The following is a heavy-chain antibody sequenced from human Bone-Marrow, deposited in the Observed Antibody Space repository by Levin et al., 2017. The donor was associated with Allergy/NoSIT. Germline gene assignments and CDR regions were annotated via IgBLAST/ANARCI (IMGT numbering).Heavy chain of an antibody. D-gene: IGHD2-15*01. CDR2: IYSHGGT. J-gene: IGHJ5*02. V-gene: IGHV3-66*01. Sequence: GGSLRLSCAASGFTVGNNYVSWVRQAPGKGLEWVSVIYSHGGTSYTDSVRGRFTISRDSSKNTLFLQMNSLRADDTAVYYCATRASIGAWGQGTLVTVSS. CDR3: ATRASIGA. CDR1: GFTVGNNY.